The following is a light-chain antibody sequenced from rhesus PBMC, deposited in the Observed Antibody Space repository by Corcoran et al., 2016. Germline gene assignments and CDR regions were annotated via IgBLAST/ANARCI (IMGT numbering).Light chain of an antibody. CDR3: QQYSSSPYR. Sequence: DIQMTQSPSSLSASVGDTVTITCRASQSISSWLAWYQQKPGKAPKRLIYKASTLQSGVPSRFSGSGSGTDVTLTISSLQSEDFATYYCQQYSSSPYRFGQGTKVEIK. J-gene: IGKJ2*01. V-gene: IGKV1-22*01. CDR1: QSISSW. CDR2: KAS.